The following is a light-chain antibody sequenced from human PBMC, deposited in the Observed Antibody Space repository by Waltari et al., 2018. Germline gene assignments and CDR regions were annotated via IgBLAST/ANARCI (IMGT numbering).Light chain of an antibody. V-gene: IGKV4-1*01. Sequence: DIVMTQSPDSLAVSLGERATINCRSSQSVLSSSSNGNSLAWYQQKPGQPPNLLIYWASTRESGVPDRFSGSGSGTDFTLTISSLQAEDVAVYYCQQYSITPFTFGPGTKVDIK. CDR2: WAS. CDR1: QSVLSSSSNGNS. J-gene: IGKJ3*01. CDR3: QQYSITPFT.